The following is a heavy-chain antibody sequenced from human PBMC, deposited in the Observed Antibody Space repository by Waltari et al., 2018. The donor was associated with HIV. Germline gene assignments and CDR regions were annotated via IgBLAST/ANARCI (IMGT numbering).Heavy chain of an antibody. CDR1: GYTFTGYY. Sequence: QVQLVQSGAEVKKPGAYVNVSCTASGYTFTGYYMPWVQPAPGKGLEWMGWINPNSGGTNYAQKFQGRVTMTRDTSISTAYMELSRLRSDDTAVYYCARLGVSYSSGLVDYWGQGTLVTVSS. J-gene: IGHJ4*02. CDR2: INPNSGGT. D-gene: IGHD6-19*01. V-gene: IGHV1-2*02. CDR3: ARLGVSYSSGLVDY.